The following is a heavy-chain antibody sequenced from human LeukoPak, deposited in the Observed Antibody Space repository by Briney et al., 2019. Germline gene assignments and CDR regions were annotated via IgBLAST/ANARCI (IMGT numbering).Heavy chain of an antibody. CDR2: ISGCGGGT. J-gene: IGHJ6*02. V-gene: IGHV3-23*01. Sequence: GGSLRLSCAASAFPFSSYAMNWVRQAPGKGLEWVSTISGCGGGTYYADSVKGRFTISRDHPKNTLYLQMNSLRAEDTAVYYCAKDSAVVPAAPYGMDVWGQGTTVTASS. D-gene: IGHD2-2*01. CDR1: AFPFSSYA. CDR3: AKDSAVVPAAPYGMDV.